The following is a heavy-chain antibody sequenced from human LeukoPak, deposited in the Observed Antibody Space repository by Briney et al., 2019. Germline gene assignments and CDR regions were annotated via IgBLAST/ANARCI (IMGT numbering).Heavy chain of an antibody. CDR1: GDSVSGNSDA. J-gene: IGHJ4*02. D-gene: IGHD3-22*01. Sequence: SQTLSLTCAISGDSVSGNSDAWNWIRQSPSRGLEWLGRTYYRSKWYNDYAVSVKSRITINPDTSKNQFSLQLNSVTPEDTAVYYCAREYYYDSSGYYHAVYFDYWGQGTLVTVSS. CDR2: TYYRSKWYN. V-gene: IGHV6-1*01. CDR3: AREYYYDSSGYYHAVYFDY.